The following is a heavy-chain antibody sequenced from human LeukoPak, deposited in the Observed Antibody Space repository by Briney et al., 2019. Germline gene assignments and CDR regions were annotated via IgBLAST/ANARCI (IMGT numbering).Heavy chain of an antibody. J-gene: IGHJ6*02. D-gene: IGHD1-1*01. CDR3: ARNFLERGYYYYGMDV. Sequence: GGSLRLSCAASGFTFSSYAMHWVRQAPGKGLEWVAVISYDGSNKYYADSVKGRFTISRDNSKNTLYLQMNSLRAEDTAVYYCARNFLERGYYYYGMDVWGQGTTVTVSS. CDR1: GFTFSSYA. V-gene: IGHV3-30-3*01. CDR2: ISYDGSNK.